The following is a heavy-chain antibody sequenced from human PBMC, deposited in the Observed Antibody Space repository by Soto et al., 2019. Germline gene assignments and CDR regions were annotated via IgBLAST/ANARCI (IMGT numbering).Heavy chain of an antibody. CDR2: INPYNGNT. CDR1: GYSFSSYG. V-gene: IGHV1-18*04. D-gene: IGHD1-26*01. CDR3: ARDPGAATFDY. Sequence: GASVKVSCKVSGYSFSSYGVIWVRQAPGQGLEWIGWINPYNGNTLNAQNLQGRVTLTTDTSTSTAYMELRSLRSDDTAIYYCARDPGAATFDYWGQGTLVTVSS. J-gene: IGHJ4*01.